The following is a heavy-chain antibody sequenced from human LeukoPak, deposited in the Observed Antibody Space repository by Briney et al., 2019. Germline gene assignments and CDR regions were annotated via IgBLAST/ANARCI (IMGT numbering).Heavy chain of an antibody. Sequence: SETLSLTCAVYGGSFSGYYWSWIRQPPGKGLEWIGEINHSGSTNYNPSLKSRVTISVDTSKNQFSLKLSSVTAADTAVYYCARGGGIEGWFDPWGQGTLVTVSS. CDR3: ARGGGIEGWFDP. D-gene: IGHD6-13*01. V-gene: IGHV4-34*01. CDR2: INHSGST. J-gene: IGHJ5*02. CDR1: GGSFSGYY.